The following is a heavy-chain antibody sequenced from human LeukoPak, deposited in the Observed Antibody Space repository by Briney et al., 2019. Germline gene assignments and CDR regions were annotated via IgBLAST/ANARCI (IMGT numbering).Heavy chain of an antibody. J-gene: IGHJ4*02. CDR2: IWYDGSNK. Sequence: GGSLRLSCAASGFTFSSYGMHWVRQAPGKGLEWVAVIWYDGSNKYYADSVKGRLTISRDNSKNTLYLQMNSLRAEDTAVYYCARDRGYFDFWGQGTLVTVSS. V-gene: IGHV3-33*01. D-gene: IGHD3-10*01. CDR3: ARDRGYFDF. CDR1: GFTFSSYG.